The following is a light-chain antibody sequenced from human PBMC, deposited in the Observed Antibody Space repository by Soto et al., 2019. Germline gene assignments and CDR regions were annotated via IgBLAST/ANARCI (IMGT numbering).Light chain of an antibody. V-gene: IGLV2-14*01. CDR2: DVS. CDR1: RSDVGGYNY. J-gene: IGLJ1*01. CDR3: SSYTSSTV. Sequence: QSALTQPASVSGSPGQSITVSCTGTRSDVGGYNYVSWYQQHPGKAPKLIIYDVSNRPTGVSNRFSGSKSGNTASLTISGLQAEDEADYYCSSYTSSTVFGTGTKVTVL.